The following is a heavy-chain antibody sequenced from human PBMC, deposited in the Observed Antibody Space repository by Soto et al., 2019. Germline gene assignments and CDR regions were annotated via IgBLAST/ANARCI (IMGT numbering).Heavy chain of an antibody. J-gene: IGHJ5*02. CDR3: ARDPSKRPYGDYSENWFDP. D-gene: IGHD4-17*01. CDR2: ISSSSSYI. Sequence: GGSLRLSCAASGFTFSSYSMNWVRQAPGKGLELVSSISSSSSYIYYADSVKGRFTISRDNAKNSLFLQMNSLRAEDTAVYYCARDPSKRPYGDYSENWFDPWGQGTLVTVSS. CDR1: GFTFSSYS. V-gene: IGHV3-21*01.